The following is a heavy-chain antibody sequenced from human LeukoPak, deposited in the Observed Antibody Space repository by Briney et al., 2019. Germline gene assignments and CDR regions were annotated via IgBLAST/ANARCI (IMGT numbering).Heavy chain of an antibody. V-gene: IGHV3-23*01. J-gene: IGHJ4*02. CDR2: ISGSGGST. CDR3: ARVVAAGFLYYLDY. Sequence: QPGGSLRLSCAASGFIFNNYGMSWVRQAPGKGLEWVSTISGSGGSTYYADSVKGRFTISRDNAKNSLYLQMNSLRAEDTAVYYCARVVAAGFLYYLDYWGQGALVTVST. D-gene: IGHD2-15*01. CDR1: GFIFNNYG.